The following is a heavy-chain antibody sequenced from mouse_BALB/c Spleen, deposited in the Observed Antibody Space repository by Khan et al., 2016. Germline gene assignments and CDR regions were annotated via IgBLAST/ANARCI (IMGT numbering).Heavy chain of an antibody. V-gene: IGHV3-2*02. D-gene: IGHD2-14*01. Sequence: EVQLQESGPGLVQPSQSLSLTCTVTGYSITSDYAWNWLRQFPGNKLEWMGYISYSGSTTYNPSLNSRISVTRDTSQNQFFLQLNSVTTEDTGTYYWATGVRRTGALDYWGQGTSVTVAS. J-gene: IGHJ4*01. CDR1: GYSITSDYA. CDR3: ATGVRRTGALDY. CDR2: ISYSGST.